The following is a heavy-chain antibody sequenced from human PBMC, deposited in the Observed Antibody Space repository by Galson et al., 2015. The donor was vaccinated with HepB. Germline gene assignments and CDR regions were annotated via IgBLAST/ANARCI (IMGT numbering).Heavy chain of an antibody. CDR1: GYTFTSYY. CDR2: INPSGGST. D-gene: IGHD3/OR15-3a*01. CDR3: ARSNRGGLVISYYYGMDV. J-gene: IGHJ6*02. Sequence: SVKVSCKASGYTFTSYYMHWVRQAPGQGLEWMGIINPSGGSTSYAQKFQGRVTMTRDTSTSTVYMELSSLRSEDTAVYYCARSNRGGLVISYYYGMDVWGQGTTVTVSS. V-gene: IGHV1-46*01.